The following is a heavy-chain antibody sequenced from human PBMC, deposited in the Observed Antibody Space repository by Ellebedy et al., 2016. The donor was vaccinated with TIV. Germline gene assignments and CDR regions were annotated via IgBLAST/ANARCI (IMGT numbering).Heavy chain of an antibody. V-gene: IGHV4-59*05. D-gene: IGHD3-10*01. Sequence: MPSETLSLTCTVSGGSISSYYWSWIRQPPGKGLEWIGSIYYSGSTYYNPSLKSRVTISVDTSKNQFSLKLSSVTAEDTAVYYCESVPYWGQGTLVTVSS. CDR3: ESVPY. CDR2: IYYSGST. J-gene: IGHJ4*02. CDR1: GGSISSYY.